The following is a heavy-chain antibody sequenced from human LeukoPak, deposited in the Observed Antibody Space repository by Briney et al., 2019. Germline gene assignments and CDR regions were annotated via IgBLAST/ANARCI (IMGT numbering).Heavy chain of an antibody. J-gene: IGHJ4*02. D-gene: IGHD3-3*01. CDR1: GFMFSSAW. V-gene: IGHV3-15*01. Sequence: GGSLRLSCAASGFMFSSAWMSWVRQAPGKGLEWVGHIKTKSDGWTTNYAAPVKGRFTISRDDSKNMVYLQMNSLKTEDTAVYYCSTTHYNFGDLDHWGQGALVTVSS. CDR2: IKTKSDGWTT. CDR3: STTHYNFGDLDH.